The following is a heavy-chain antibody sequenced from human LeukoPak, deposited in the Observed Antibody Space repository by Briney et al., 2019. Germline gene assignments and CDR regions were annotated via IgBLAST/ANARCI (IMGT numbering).Heavy chain of an antibody. CDR2: ISGYTGKT. D-gene: IGHD3-3*01. CDR3: ARDQYYDFWSDYEGWFDP. Sequence: ASVKVSCKASGGTFSSYAISWVRQAPGKGLEWMGWISGYTGKTNYAQKIQGRVTLTTNTSTNTAYMELRSLRSDDTAMYYCARDQYYDFWSDYEGWFDPWGQGTLVTVSS. CDR1: GGTFSSYA. J-gene: IGHJ5*02. V-gene: IGHV1-18*01.